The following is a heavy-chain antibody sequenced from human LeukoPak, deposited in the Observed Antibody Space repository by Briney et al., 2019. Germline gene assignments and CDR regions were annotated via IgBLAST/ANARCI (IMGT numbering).Heavy chain of an antibody. D-gene: IGHD2-15*01. V-gene: IGHV1-18*01. CDR3: ARRVVVVAATRSSLFDP. CDR1: GYTFTNYG. CDR2: ISAYNGKT. Sequence: GASVKVSCKASGYTFTNYGISWVRQAPGQGLEWMGWISAYNGKTNYAQKFQGRVTMTRDTSISTAYMELSRLRSDDTAVYYCARRVVVVAATRSSLFDPWGQGTLVTVSS. J-gene: IGHJ5*02.